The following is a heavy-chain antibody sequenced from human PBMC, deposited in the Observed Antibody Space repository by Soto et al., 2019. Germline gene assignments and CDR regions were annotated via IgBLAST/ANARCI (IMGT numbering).Heavy chain of an antibody. CDR2: ISSSSTI. V-gene: IGHV3-48*01. D-gene: IGHD3-22*01. Sequence: MNWVRQAPGKGLEWVSYISSSSTIYYADSVKGRFTISRDNAKNSLYLQMNSLRAEDTAVYYCARGAYYYDSSGLSYWGQGTLVTVSS. CDR3: ARGAYYYDSSGLSY. J-gene: IGHJ4*02.